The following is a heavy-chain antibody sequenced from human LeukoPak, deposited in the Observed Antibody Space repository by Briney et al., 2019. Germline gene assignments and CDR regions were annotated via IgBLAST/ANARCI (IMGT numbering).Heavy chain of an antibody. J-gene: IGHJ4*02. CDR3: ARDNRSSSWYVHFDY. CDR2: IYYSGST. D-gene: IGHD6-13*01. CDR1: GDSVTGYF. V-gene: IGHV4-38-2*02. Sequence: SETLSLTCTVFGDSVTGYFLNWVRQPPGKGLEWIGSIYYSGSTYYNPSLKSRVTISVDTSKNQFSLKLSSVTAADTAVYYCARDNRSSSWYVHFDYWGQGTLVTVSS.